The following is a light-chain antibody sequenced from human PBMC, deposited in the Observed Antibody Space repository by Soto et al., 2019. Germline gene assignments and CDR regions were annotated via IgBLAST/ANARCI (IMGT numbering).Light chain of an antibody. Sequence: DIQMTQSPSSLSASVGDRVTITCRASQSIANYLNWYQQKPGTAPKLLIFAASSLQSGVTSRLSGSGSGTDFTLTISSLQPEDFATYYCQQSVSPPLTFGGGTTVDIQ. V-gene: IGKV1-39*01. CDR3: QQSVSPPLT. CDR2: AAS. J-gene: IGKJ4*01. CDR1: QSIANY.